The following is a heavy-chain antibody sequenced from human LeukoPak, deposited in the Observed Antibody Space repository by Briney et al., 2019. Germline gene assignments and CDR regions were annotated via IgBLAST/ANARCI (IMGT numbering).Heavy chain of an antibody. CDR3: ARLVGATNLLDY. Sequence: ASVKVSCKASGGTFSSYAISWVRQAPGQGLEWMGGIIPIFGTANYAQKFQGRVTITTDESTSTAYMELSSLRPEDTAVYYCARLVGATNLLDYWGQGTLVTVSS. CDR1: GGTFSSYA. J-gene: IGHJ4*02. CDR2: IIPIFGTA. V-gene: IGHV1-69*05. D-gene: IGHD1-26*01.